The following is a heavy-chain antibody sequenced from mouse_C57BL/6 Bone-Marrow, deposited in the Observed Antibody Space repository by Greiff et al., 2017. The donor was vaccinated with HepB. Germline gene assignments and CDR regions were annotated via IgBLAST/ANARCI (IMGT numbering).Heavy chain of an antibody. CDR3: ARRGITTVVAKDWYFDV. D-gene: IGHD1-1*01. J-gene: IGHJ1*03. Sequence: QVQLQQPGAELVKPGASVKLSCKASGYTFTSYWMHWVKQRPGRGLEWTGRIDPNSGGTKYNEKFKSKATLTVDKPSSSAYMQLSSLTSEDSAVYYCARRGITTVVAKDWYFDVWGTGTTVTVAS. CDR1: GYTFTSYW. V-gene: IGHV1-72*01. CDR2: IDPNSGGT.